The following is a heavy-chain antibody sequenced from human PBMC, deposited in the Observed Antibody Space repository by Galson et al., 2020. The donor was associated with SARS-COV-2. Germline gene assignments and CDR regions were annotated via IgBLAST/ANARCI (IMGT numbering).Heavy chain of an antibody. V-gene: IGHV1-24*01. CDR2: FDPEDGET. Sequence: ASVKVSCKVSGYTLTALSMHWVRQAPGKGLEWMGGFDPEDGETIYAQKFQGRVTMTEDTSTDTAYMELSSLRSEDTAVYYCATGTPFGVVGWFDPWGQGTLVTVSS. CDR3: ATGTPFGVVGWFDP. J-gene: IGHJ5*02. CDR1: GYTLTALS. D-gene: IGHD3-3*01.